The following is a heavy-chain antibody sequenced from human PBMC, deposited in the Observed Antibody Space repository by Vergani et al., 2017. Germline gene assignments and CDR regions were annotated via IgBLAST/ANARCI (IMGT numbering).Heavy chain of an antibody. J-gene: IGHJ5*02. D-gene: IGHD1-1*01. Sequence: QVQLQQWGAGLLKPSETLSLTCAVYGGSFSGYYWSWIRQPPGKGLEWIGEINHSGSTNYNPSLKSRVTISVDTSKNQFSRKLSSVTAADTAVYYCARGVERNWFDPWGQGTLVTVSS. CDR3: ARGVERNWFDP. CDR2: INHSGST. CDR1: GGSFSGYY. V-gene: IGHV4-34*01.